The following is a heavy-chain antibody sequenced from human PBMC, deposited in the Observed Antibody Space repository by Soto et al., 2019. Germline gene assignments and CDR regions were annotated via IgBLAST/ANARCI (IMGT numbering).Heavy chain of an antibody. Sequence: ASVKVSCKASCYTFTSYGISRVRQAPGQGLEWMGWISAYNGNTNYAQKPQGRVTMTTDTSTSTAYMELRSLRSDDTAVYYCARDSYYYDSSGFDPWGQGTLVTVSS. CDR2: ISAYNGNT. D-gene: IGHD3-22*01. CDR1: CYTFTSYG. V-gene: IGHV1-18*04. CDR3: ARDSYYYDSSGFDP. J-gene: IGHJ5*02.